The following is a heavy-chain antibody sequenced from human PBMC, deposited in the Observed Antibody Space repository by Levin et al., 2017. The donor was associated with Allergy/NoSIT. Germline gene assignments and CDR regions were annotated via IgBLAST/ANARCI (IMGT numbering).Heavy chain of an antibody. CDR3: ASPVGYCSGGSCPFDY. J-gene: IGHJ4*02. CDR1: GGTFSSYT. V-gene: IGHV1-69*02. D-gene: IGHD2-15*01. CDR2: IIPILGIA. Sequence: SVKVSCKASGGTFSSYTISWVRQAPGQGLEWMGRIIPILGIANYAQKFQGRVTITADKSTSTAYMELSSLRSEDTAVYYCASPVGYCSGGSCPFDYWGQGTLVTVSS.